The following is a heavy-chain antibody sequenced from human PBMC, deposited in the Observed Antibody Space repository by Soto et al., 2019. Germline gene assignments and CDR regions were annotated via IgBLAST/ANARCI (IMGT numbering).Heavy chain of an antibody. Sequence: QVTLKESGPVLVKPTETLTLTCTISGFSLSNGRMGVSWIRQPPGRALEWLAPFFSDAERSYSTSMQSRLTMSQDTSGTQVVLTMTNMDPQDTGTYFCARINADSGSHYYAMDVWGPGTPVTVSS. D-gene: IGHD4-17*01. J-gene: IGHJ6*02. CDR1: GFSLSNGRMG. V-gene: IGHV2-26*03. CDR2: FFSDAER. CDR3: ARINADSGSHYYAMDV.